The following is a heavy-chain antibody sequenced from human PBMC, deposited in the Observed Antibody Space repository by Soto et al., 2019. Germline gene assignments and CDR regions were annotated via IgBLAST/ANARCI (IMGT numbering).Heavy chain of an antibody. J-gene: IGHJ4*02. CDR2: ITGSGSST. D-gene: IGHD2-15*01. CDR1: GFTFSTYA. CDR3: AKASVGATIAKFDS. V-gene: IGHV3-23*01. Sequence: EVQLLESGGGLVQPGGSLRLSCTASGFTFSTYAMNWVRQAPGKGLEWVSAITGSGSSTYYADSVKGRFTISRDNSKNTQYLQMNSLRAEDTAVYYWAKASVGATIAKFDSWGQGALVTVSS.